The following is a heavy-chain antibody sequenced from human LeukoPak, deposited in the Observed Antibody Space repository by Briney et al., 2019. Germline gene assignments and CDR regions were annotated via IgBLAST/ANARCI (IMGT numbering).Heavy chain of an antibody. CDR2: IIPILGIA. V-gene: IGHV1-69*04. CDR1: GGTFSSYA. D-gene: IGHD2-15*01. CDR3: AEYCSGGSCNY. Sequence: SVKVSCKASGGTFSSYAISWLRQAPGQGLEWMGRIIPILGIANYAQKFQGRVTITADKSTSTAYMELSSLRSEDTAVYYCAEYCSGGSCNYWGQGTLVTVSS. J-gene: IGHJ4*02.